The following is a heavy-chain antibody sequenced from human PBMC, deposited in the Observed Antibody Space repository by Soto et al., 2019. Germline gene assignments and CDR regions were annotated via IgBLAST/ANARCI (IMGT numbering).Heavy chain of an antibody. V-gene: IGHV1-46*01. CDR2: INPSGGST. D-gene: IGHD3-22*01. CDR3: AREGYDSSGYYYFDY. CDR1: GYTLTSYY. Sequence: ASVKVSCKASGYTLTSYYMHWVRQAPGQGLEWMGIINPSGGSTSYAQKFQGRVTMTRDTSTSTVYMELSSLRSEDTAVYYCAREGYDSSGYYYFDYWGQGTLVTVSS. J-gene: IGHJ4*02.